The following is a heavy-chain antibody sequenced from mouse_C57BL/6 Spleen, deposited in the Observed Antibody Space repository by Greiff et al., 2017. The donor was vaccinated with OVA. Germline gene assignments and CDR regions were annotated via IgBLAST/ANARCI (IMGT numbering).Heavy chain of an antibody. Sequence: VQLQESGAELVRPGASVTLSCKASGYTFTDYEMHWVKQTPVHGLEWIGAIDPETGGTAYNQKFKGKAILTADKSSSTAYMELRSLTSEDSAVYYCTWYDGAMDYWGQGTSVTVSS. CDR3: TWYDGAMDY. CDR1: GYTFTDYE. CDR2: IDPETGGT. D-gene: IGHD2-14*01. V-gene: IGHV1-15*01. J-gene: IGHJ4*01.